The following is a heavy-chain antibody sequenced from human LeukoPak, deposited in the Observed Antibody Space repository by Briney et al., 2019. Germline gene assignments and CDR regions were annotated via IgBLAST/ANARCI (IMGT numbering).Heavy chain of an antibody. D-gene: IGHD3-3*01. Sequence: SETLSLTCTVSGGSVSSGSYYWSWIRQPPGTGLEWIGYIYYSGSTNYNPSLKSRVTISVDTSKNQFSPKLSSVTAADTAVYYCARVSLRFLEWLSTLYYFDYWGQGTLVTVSS. J-gene: IGHJ4*02. CDR2: IYYSGST. CDR3: ARVSLRFLEWLSTLYYFDY. CDR1: GGSVSSGSYY. V-gene: IGHV4-61*01.